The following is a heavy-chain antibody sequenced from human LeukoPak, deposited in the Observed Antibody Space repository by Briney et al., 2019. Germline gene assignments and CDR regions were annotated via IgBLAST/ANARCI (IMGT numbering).Heavy chain of an antibody. CDR2: IKQDGSEK. CDR3: ARDLRQLRDMNWFDP. Sequence: GGSLRLSCAASGFTFSSYWMSWVRQAPGKGLEWVANIKQDGSEKYYVDSVKGRFTISRDNAKNSLYLQMNSLRAEDTAVYYCARDLRQLRDMNWFDPWGQGTLVTVSS. D-gene: IGHD6-6*01. V-gene: IGHV3-7*03. J-gene: IGHJ5*02. CDR1: GFTFSSYW.